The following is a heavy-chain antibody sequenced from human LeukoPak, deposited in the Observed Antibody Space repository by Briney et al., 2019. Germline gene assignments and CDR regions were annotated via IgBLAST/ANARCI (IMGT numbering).Heavy chain of an antibody. CDR1: GFTLSSYA. V-gene: IGHV3-23*01. D-gene: IGHD6-13*01. CDR3: AKAKPYSSSWYWDY. J-gene: IGHJ4*02. CDR2: ISGSGGST. Sequence: GRSLSLSCAVSGFTLSSYAMSWVRHAPGKGLEWVSAISGSGGSTYYADSVKGRFTISRDNSKNTLYLQMNSVRAEDTAVYYCAKAKPYSSSWYWDYWGQGTLVTVSS.